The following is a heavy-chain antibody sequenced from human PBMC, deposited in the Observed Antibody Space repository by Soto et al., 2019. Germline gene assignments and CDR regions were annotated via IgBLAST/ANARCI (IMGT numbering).Heavy chain of an antibody. CDR3: AAVHPSVTDAFDI. J-gene: IGHJ3*02. CDR2: INHSGST. CDR1: GGSFSGYY. D-gene: IGHD4-17*01. Sequence: SETLSLTCAVYGGSFSGYYWSWIRQPPGKGLEWIGEINHSGSTNYNPSLKSRVTISVDTSKNHFSLKLSSVTAADTAVYYCAAVHPSVTDAFDIWGQGTMVTVSS. V-gene: IGHV4-34*01.